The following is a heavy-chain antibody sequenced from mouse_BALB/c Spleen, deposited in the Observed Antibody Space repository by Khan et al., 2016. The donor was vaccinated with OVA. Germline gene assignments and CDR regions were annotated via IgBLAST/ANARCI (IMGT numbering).Heavy chain of an antibody. D-gene: IGHD2-14*01. CDR2: IIYSGST. CDR3: ARSTYRFAFVY. V-gene: IGHV3-8*02. CDR1: GDSITSGY. Sequence: EVQLQESGPSLVKPSQTLSLTCSVTGDSITSGYWCWIRKFPGNKLEYMGYIIYSGSTYYNASLKSRISLTRHTSKNQYSLQLNSWTTEDTATYYCARSTYRFAFVYWGQGTLVTVSA. J-gene: IGHJ3*01.